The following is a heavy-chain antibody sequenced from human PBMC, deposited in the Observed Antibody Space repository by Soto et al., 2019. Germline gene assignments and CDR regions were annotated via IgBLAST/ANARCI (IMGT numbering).Heavy chain of an antibody. D-gene: IGHD2-21*02. CDR3: ARGGVTLLYFDY. CDR2: IYYSGST. CDR1: CGSVSSGSYY. J-gene: IGHJ4*02. V-gene: IGHV4-61*01. Sequence: SETLSLTCTVSCGSVSSGSYYWSWIRQPPGKGLEWIGYIYYSGSTNYNPSLKSRVTISVDTSKNQFSLKLSSVTAADTAVYYCARGGVTLLYFDYWGQGTLVTVSS.